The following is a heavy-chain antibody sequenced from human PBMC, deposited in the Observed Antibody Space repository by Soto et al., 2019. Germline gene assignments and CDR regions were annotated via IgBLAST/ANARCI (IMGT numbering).Heavy chain of an antibody. V-gene: IGHV4-34*01. J-gene: IGHJ4*02. Sequence: PSETLSLTCAVYGGSFSGYYWSWIRQPPGKGLEWIGEINHSGSTNYNPSLKSRVTISVDTSKNQFSLKLSSVTAADTAVYYCARRELVRVYYFDYWGQGTLVTVPQ. D-gene: IGHD6-13*01. CDR1: GGSFSGYY. CDR2: INHSGST. CDR3: ARRELVRVYYFDY.